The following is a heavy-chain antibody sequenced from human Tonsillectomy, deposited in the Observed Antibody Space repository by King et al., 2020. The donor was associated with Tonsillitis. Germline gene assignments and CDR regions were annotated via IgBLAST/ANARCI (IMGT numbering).Heavy chain of an antibody. CDR3: ARGVRDSSGDPPSFRYYYGMDV. J-gene: IGHJ6*02. V-gene: IGHV4-59*01. D-gene: IGHD3-22*01. CDR2: IYYSGST. Sequence: QLQESGPGLVKPSETLSLTCTVSGGSISSYYWSWIRQPPGKGLEWIGYIYYSGSTNYNPSLKSRVTISVDTSKNQFSLKLSSVTAADTAVYYCARGVRDSSGDPPSFRYYYGMDVWGQGTTVTVSS. CDR1: GGSISSYY.